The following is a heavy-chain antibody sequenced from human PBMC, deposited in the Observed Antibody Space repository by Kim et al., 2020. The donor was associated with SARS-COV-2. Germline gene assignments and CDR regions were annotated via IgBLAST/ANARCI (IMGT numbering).Heavy chain of an antibody. D-gene: IGHD1-26*01. CDR2: ISHSGNT. Sequence: WWSGVRQPPEKGLEWIGEISHSGNTNYHPSLWSRVTMSVAKSKNQFSLSLNSVTAADTAVYYCARLDYDSGGYYWFDPWGQGTLAT. CDR3: ARLDYDSGGYYWFDP. V-gene: IGHV4-4*02. CDR1: W. J-gene: IGHJ5*02.